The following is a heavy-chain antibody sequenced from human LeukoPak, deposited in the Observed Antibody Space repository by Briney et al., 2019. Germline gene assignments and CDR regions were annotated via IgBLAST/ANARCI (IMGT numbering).Heavy chain of an antibody. D-gene: IGHD1-26*01. Sequence: GGSLRLSCAASGFTFSSYAMHWVRQAPGKGVEWGAVISYDGSNKYYADSVKGRFTISRDNPKNTLYLQMNSLSAQDTAVFYCARAPRIIVGARDYYYYGMDVWGQGTTVSVS. J-gene: IGHJ6*01. V-gene: IGHV3-30-3*01. CDR2: ISYDGSNK. CDR3: ARAPRIIVGARDYYYYGMDV. CDR1: GFTFSSYA.